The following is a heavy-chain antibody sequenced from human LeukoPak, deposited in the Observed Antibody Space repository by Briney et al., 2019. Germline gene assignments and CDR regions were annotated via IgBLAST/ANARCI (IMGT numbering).Heavy chain of an antibody. CDR1: GFTFTTYT. J-gene: IGHJ4*02. CDR3: AREYWGVDY. D-gene: IGHD2-8*02. Sequence: PGGSLRLSCAASGFTFTTYTMTWVRQAPGKGLEWVANIKEDGGERNYVDSVEGRFAISRDNAKNSVYLQTNSLRVEDTAVYYCAREYWGVDYWGQGTLVTVSS. V-gene: IGHV3-7*01. CDR2: IKEDGGER.